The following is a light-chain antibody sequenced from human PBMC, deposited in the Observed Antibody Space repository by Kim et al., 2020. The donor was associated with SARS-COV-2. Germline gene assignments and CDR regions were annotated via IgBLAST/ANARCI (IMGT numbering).Light chain of an antibody. V-gene: IGLV7-46*01. J-gene: IGLJ3*02. Sequence: QPVVTQEPSLTVSPGGTVTLTCGSSTGAVTSGHYPYWFQQKPGQAPRTLIHDTSNKHSWTPARFSGSLLGGKAALTLSGAQPEDEADYYCLLYYSGEGVFGGGTQLTVL. CDR2: DTS. CDR1: TGAVTSGHY. CDR3: LLYYSGEGV.